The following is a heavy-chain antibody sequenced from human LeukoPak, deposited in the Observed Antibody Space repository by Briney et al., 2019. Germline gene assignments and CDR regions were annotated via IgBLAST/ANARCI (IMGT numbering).Heavy chain of an antibody. J-gene: IGHJ4*02. D-gene: IGHD2-2*01. CDR2: IYHSGST. CDR3: ARSTSYCSSNSCYLGTLDY. V-gene: IGHV4-30-2*02. Sequence: PSETLSLTCAVSGGSISSGGYSWSWIRQPPGKGLEWIGYIYHSGSTYYNPSLKSRVTISVDTSKNQFSLKLSSVTAADTAVYYCARSTSYCSSNSCYLGTLDYWGQGTLVTVSS. CDR1: GGSISSGGYS.